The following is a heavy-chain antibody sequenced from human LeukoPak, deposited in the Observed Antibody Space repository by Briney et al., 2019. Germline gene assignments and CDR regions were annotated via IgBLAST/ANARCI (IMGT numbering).Heavy chain of an antibody. CDR1: GYTFTDYY. D-gene: IGHD2-2*01. CDR3: TREARVGNWFDP. Sequence: ASVKVSCKASGYTFTDYYIHWVRQAPGQGLEWMGWINPDNGGTNYAQKFQGRVTMTRDTSIKTVYMDLSRLRSDDTAVFYCTREARVGNWFDPWGQGTQVTVSS. V-gene: IGHV1-2*02. J-gene: IGHJ5*02. CDR2: INPDNGGT.